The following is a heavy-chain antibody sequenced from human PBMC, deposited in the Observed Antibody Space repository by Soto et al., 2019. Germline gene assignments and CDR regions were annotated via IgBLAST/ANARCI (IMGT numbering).Heavy chain of an antibody. CDR1: GSTFTCYY. Sequence: SVKVCCTPSGSTFTCYYRHWVRQAPGQGLEWMGWINPNSGGTNYAQKFQGRVTMTRDTSISTAYMELSRLRSDETAVYYCARDRRGGNGKIFGVVTPMDVWAPGTTVTVSS. CDR3: ARDRRGGNGKIFGVVTPMDV. CDR2: INPNSGGT. J-gene: IGHJ6*02. D-gene: IGHD3-3*01. V-gene: IGHV1-2*02.